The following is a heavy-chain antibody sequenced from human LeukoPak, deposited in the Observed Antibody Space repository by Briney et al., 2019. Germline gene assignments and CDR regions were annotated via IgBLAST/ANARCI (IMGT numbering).Heavy chain of an antibody. CDR1: GFSFSTYS. D-gene: IGHD6-19*01. CDR2: IISTGTSI. J-gene: IGHJ5*02. CDR3: AAGKYSSGWYVH. V-gene: IGHV3-21*01. Sequence: GSLRLSCGASGFSFSTYSMTWVRQAPGKGLEWVSSIISTGTSIYYADSVKGRFTISRDNAKNSLYLQMNNLRADDTAVYYCAAGKYSSGWYVHWGQGTLVTVSS.